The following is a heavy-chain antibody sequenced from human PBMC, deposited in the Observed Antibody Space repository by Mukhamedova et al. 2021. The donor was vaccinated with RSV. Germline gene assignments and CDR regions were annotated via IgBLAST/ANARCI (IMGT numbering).Heavy chain of an antibody. CDR2: IYTSGST. Sequence: GLEWIGRIYTSGSTNYNPSLKSRVTISVDTSKNQFSLKLSSVTAADTAVYYCARDGPYGDTGDYWGQGTLDTVSS. D-gene: IGHD4-17*01. J-gene: IGHJ4*02. V-gene: IGHV4-61*02. CDR3: ARDGPYGDTGDY.